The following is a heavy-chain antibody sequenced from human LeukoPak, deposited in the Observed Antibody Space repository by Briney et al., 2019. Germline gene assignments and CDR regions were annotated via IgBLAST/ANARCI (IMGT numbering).Heavy chain of an antibody. V-gene: IGHV4-34*01. CDR1: GGSFSGYY. CDR3: ARDGASYGSYYFDY. J-gene: IGHJ4*02. D-gene: IGHD5-18*01. CDR2: INHSGST. Sequence: SETLSLTCAVYGGSFSGYYCSWIRQPPGKGLEWIGEINHSGSTNYNPSLKSRVTISVDTSKNQFSLKLSSVTAADTAVYYCARDGASYGSYYFDYWGQGTLVTVSS.